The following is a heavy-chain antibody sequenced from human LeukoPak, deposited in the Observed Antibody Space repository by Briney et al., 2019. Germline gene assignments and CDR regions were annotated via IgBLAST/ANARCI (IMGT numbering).Heavy chain of an antibody. V-gene: IGHV3-21*01. CDR1: GFTFSSYS. Sequence: GGSLRLSCAASGFTFSSYSMNWVRQAPGKGLEWVSSISSSSSYIYYADSVKGRFTISRDNAKNSLYLQMNSLRAEDTAVYYCAGSTLWFGEYFLDYWGQGTLVTVSS. CDR2: ISSSSSYI. J-gene: IGHJ4*02. D-gene: IGHD3-10*01. CDR3: AGSTLWFGEYFLDY.